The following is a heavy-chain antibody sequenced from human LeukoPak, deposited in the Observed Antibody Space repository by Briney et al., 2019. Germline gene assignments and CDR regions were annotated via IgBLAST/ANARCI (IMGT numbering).Heavy chain of an antibody. V-gene: IGHV3-21*01. CDR3: ARHSGRIVSDAFDI. J-gene: IGHJ3*02. CDR2: ISGSSSYI. Sequence: KPGGSLRLSCAASGFTFSSYSMNWVRQAPGKGLEWVSSISGSSSYIYYADSVKGRFTISRDNAKNSLYLQMNSLRAEDTAVYYCARHSGRIVSDAFDIWGQGTMVTVSS. D-gene: IGHD2-21*01. CDR1: GFTFSSYS.